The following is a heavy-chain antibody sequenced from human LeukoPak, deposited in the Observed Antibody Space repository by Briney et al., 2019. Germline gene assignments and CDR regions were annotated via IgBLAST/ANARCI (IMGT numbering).Heavy chain of an antibody. CDR2: ISAYNGNT. V-gene: IGHV1-18*01. D-gene: IGHD6-19*01. J-gene: IGHJ4*02. CDR1: GYTFTSYG. Sequence: ASVKVSCKASGYTFTSYGISWVRQAPGQGLEWMGWISAYNGNTNYAQKLQGRVTMTTDTSTSTAYMELRSLRSDDTAVYYCARGREGSGWYLKGRTFDYWGQGTLVTVSS. CDR3: ARGREGSGWYLKGRTFDY.